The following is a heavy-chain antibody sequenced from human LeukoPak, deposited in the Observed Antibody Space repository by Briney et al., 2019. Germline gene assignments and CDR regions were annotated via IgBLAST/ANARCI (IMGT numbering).Heavy chain of an antibody. V-gene: IGHV3-69-1*01. CDR1: GFTFSSYS. CDR2: MTSSNTI. Sequence: GVSLTLSCSASGFTFSSYSRNWVRQAPGKGLEGVATMTSSNTIYYAGSVKGRFTIFRDNSKDALYLQMSSLRVEDTAVYYCAKSLATGWYVNEYWGEGTLVTVSS. D-gene: IGHD6-19*01. CDR3: AKSLATGWYVNEY. J-gene: IGHJ4*02.